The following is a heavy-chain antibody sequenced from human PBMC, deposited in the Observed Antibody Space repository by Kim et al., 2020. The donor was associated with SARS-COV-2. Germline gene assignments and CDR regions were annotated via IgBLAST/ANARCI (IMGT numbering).Heavy chain of an antibody. D-gene: IGHD2-15*01. V-gene: IGHV1-3*01. J-gene: IGHJ6*02. CDR1: GYTFTSYA. CDR2: INAGNGNT. CDR3: ATCSGGSCYPHYYYGMDV. Sequence: ASVKVSCKASGYTFTSYAMHWVRQAPGQRLEWMGWINAGNGNTKYSQKFQGRVTITRDTSASTAYMELSSLRSEDTAVYYCATCSGGSCYPHYYYGMDVWGQGTTVTVSS.